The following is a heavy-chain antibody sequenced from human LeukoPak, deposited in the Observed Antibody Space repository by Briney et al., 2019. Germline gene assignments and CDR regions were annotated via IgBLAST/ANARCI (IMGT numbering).Heavy chain of an antibody. Sequence: GSLRLSCAASGFTFINYAMHWFRQAPGKGLEWVAVISYDGSNKYYADSVKGRFTISRDNSKNTLYLQMNSLRPEDTAVYYCAKDLAAAGCDYWGQGTLVTVSS. CDR2: ISYDGSNK. J-gene: IGHJ4*02. V-gene: IGHV3-30*18. CDR1: GFTFINYA. CDR3: AKDLAAAGCDY. D-gene: IGHD6-13*01.